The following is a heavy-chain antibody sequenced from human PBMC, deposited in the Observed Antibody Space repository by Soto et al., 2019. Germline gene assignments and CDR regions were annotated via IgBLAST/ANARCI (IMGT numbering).Heavy chain of an antibody. D-gene: IGHD6-6*01. CDR2: INHSGST. CDR1: GGAFSDYF. CDR3: AGREFARSSFHYYHYDVDV. J-gene: IGHJ6*02. Sequence: SETLCLTCAVYGGAFSDYFWTWSRQPPGKGLEWIGEINHSGSTNFNPSLKSRVAISADTSRNQFSLRVTSVTAADTAVYYCAGREFARSSFHYYHYDVDVWGQGNTVRLSS. V-gene: IGHV4-34*01.